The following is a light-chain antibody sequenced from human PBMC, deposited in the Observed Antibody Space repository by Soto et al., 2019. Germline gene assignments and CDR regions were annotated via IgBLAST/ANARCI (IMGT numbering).Light chain of an antibody. CDR2: WAS. V-gene: IGKV4-1*01. J-gene: IGKJ1*01. Sequence: DIVMTQSPDSLALSLGERATINCKSSRSLLYNPNNKNYLAWYQQKPGQPPRLLIYWASTRESGVPDRSSGSGSGTDFTLTISSLQAEDVAAYYCQQYINDLPAFGQGTKVDVK. CDR1: RSLLYNPNNKNY. CDR3: QQYINDLPA.